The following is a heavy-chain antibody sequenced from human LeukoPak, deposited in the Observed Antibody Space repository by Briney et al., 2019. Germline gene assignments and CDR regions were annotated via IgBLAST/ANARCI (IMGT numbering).Heavy chain of an antibody. J-gene: IGHJ6*03. CDR3: ATTRAPSNGRVLYYMDV. CDR2: IISSSSHM. V-gene: IGHV3-21*01. Sequence: PGESLRLSCAASGFTFSSYSMNWVRQAPGKGLEWVSSIISSSSHMYYADSVKGRFTISRDNAKNSLYLQMNSLRAEDTAVYYCATTRAPSNGRVLYYMDVWGKGTTVTVFS. CDR1: GFTFSSYS. D-gene: IGHD1-1*01.